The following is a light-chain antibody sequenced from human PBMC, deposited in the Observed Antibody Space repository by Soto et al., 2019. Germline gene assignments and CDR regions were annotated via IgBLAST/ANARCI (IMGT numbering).Light chain of an antibody. J-gene: IGKJ1*01. V-gene: IGKV3-20*01. CDR2: AAS. CDR3: QQYDSSLWT. CDR1: QTITSNY. Sequence: EIVLTQSPGTLSLSPGERATLSCMASQTITSNYLAWYQQKPGQAPRLLIYAASNRATGIPDRFSGSGSGTEFTLTISGLEPEDFAVYYRQQYDSSLWTFGQWTKV.